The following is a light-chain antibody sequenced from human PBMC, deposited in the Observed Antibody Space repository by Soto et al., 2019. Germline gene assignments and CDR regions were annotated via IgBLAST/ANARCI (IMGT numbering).Light chain of an antibody. CDR2: GAS. CDR3: QQYGSSPNT. CDR1: QSVRSSY. V-gene: IGKV3-20*01. Sequence: EIVLTQSPGTLSLSPGARATLSCRASQSVRSSYLAWYQQKPGQAPRLLIYGASTRADVIPDRVSGRGSGTDFTLTISRLEPEAFAVYYCQQYGSSPNTLGQGTKVEIK. J-gene: IGKJ2*01.